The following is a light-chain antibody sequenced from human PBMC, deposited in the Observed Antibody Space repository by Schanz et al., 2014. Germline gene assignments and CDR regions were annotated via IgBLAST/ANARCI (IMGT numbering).Light chain of an antibody. CDR2: GAS. J-gene: IGKJ1*01. CDR3: QQYENWPPVT. CDR1: QSVSSN. Sequence: EIVMTQSPATLSVSPGERVTFSCRASQSVSSNLAWYQQKPGQAPRLLIYGASTRATGIPARFSGSGSGTEFTLTITSLQSEDFAVYYCQQYENWPPVTFGQGTKVEIK. V-gene: IGKV3-15*01.